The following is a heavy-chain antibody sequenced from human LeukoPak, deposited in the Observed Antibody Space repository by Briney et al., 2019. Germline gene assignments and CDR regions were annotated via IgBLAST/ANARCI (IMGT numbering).Heavy chain of an antibody. CDR2: ISRSSSYI. J-gene: IGHJ1*01. V-gene: IGHV3-21*01. D-gene: IGHD3-22*01. CDR3: ARDRDYYDSSGYYYGPEYFQH. CDR1: GFTFSTYR. Sequence: GGSLRLSCAASGFTFSTYRMSWVRQAPGKGLEWVSSISRSSSYIYYADSVKGRFTISRDNAKNSLYLQMNSLRAEDTAVYYCARDRDYYDSSGYYYGPEYFQHWGQGTLVTVSS.